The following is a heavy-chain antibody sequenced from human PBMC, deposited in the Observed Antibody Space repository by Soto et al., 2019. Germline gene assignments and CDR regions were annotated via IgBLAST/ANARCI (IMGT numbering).Heavy chain of an antibody. CDR1: GGIFSSYA. D-gene: IGHD5-12*01. Sequence: EASVKVSCKASGGIFSSYAVSWVRQAPGQGLEWMGIINPSGGSTSYAQKFQGRVTMTRDTSTSTVYMELSSLRSEDTAVYYCASFTYSGYDGYFDYWGQGTLVTVSS. CDR3: ASFTYSGYDGYFDY. J-gene: IGHJ4*02. CDR2: INPSGGST. V-gene: IGHV1-46*01.